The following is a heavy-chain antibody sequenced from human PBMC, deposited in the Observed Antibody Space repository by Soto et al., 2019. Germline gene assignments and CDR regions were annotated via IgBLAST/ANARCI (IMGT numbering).Heavy chain of an antibody. CDR2: IYYSGGT. Sequence: SGTLFLTCPVSGGSISRYYWSWVRQPPGKGLGGIGYIYYSGGTNYNPSLKSRVTISVDTSKNQFSLKLSSVTAADTAVYYCAVSWGSGSYDDWGQGTLVTVSS. J-gene: IGHJ4*02. D-gene: IGHD3-10*01. V-gene: IGHV4-59*12. CDR3: AVSWGSGSYDD. CDR1: GGSISRYY.